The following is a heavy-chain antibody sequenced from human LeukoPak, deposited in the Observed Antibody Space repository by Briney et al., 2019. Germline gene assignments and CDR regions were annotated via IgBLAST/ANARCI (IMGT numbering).Heavy chain of an antibody. Sequence: GASVKVSCKASGYTFTSYGISWVRQAPGQGLEWMGWISAYNGNTNYAQKLQGRVTMTTDTSTSTAYMELRSLRSDDTAVYYCAKTAYFGYYYGSGSSNWFDPWGQGTLVTVSS. D-gene: IGHD3-10*01. V-gene: IGHV1-18*01. CDR2: ISAYNGNT. J-gene: IGHJ5*02. CDR1: GYTFTSYG. CDR3: AKTAYFGYYYGSGSSNWFDP.